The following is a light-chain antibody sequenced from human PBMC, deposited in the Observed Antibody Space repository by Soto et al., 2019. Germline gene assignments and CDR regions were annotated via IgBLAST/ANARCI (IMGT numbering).Light chain of an antibody. CDR3: QQYGSSRWT. CDR2: GAS. J-gene: IGKJ1*01. Sequence: EIVLTQSPGTLSLSPGERATLSCRASQSVSSSYLAWYQQKPGQAPRLLIYGASSRATSIPDRFSGSGSGTDFTLTISRLEPEDFAVYYCQQYGSSRWTFGQGTKVDTK. CDR1: QSVSSSY. V-gene: IGKV3-20*01.